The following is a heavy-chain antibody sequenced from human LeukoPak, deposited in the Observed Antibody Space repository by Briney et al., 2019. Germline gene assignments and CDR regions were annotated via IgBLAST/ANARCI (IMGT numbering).Heavy chain of an antibody. CDR3: ASTRGGQQLVRAFDI. D-gene: IGHD6-13*01. CDR2: IYTSGST. J-gene: IGHJ3*02. V-gene: IGHV4-4*07. CDR1: GGSISSYY. Sequence: PSETLSLTCTVSGGSISSYYWSWIRQPAGKGLEWIGRIYTSGSTNYNPSLKSRVTMSVDTSKNQFSLELSSVTAADTAVYYCASTRGGQQLVRAFDIWGQGTMVTVSS.